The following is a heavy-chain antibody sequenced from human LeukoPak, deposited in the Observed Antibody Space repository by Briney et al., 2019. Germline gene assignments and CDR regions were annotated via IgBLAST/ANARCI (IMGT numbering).Heavy chain of an antibody. V-gene: IGHV1-46*01. D-gene: IGHD2-15*01. Sequence: ASVKVSYKASGYTFTSYYMHWVRQAPGQGLEWMGIINPSGGSTSYAQKFQGRVTMTRDTSTSTVYMELSSLRSEDTAVYYCARGDCSGGSCYSHYYYYYYMDVWGKGTTVTVSS. CDR2: INPSGGST. CDR1: GYTFTSYY. J-gene: IGHJ6*03. CDR3: ARGDCSGGSCYSHYYYYYYMDV.